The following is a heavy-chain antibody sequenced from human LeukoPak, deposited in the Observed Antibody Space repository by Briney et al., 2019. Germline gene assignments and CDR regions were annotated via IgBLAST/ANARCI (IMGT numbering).Heavy chain of an antibody. D-gene: IGHD4-17*01. V-gene: IGHV4-39*02. CDR3: ARDNGGDYNTRFDY. CDR1: GGSITSSSYY. Sequence: SETLSLTCTVSGGSITSSSYYWGWIRQPPGKGLQWIGSIYYSGSTYYNPSLKSRVTISVDTSKIQFSLKLSSVTAADTAVYYCARDNGGDYNTRFDYWGQGTLVTVSS. CDR2: IYYSGST. J-gene: IGHJ4*02.